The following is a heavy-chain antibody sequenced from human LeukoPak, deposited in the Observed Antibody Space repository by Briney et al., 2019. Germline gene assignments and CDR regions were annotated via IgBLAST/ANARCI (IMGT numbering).Heavy chain of an antibody. CDR3: AKERDLGYSYGLSDAFDI. Sequence: GGSLRLSCAASGFMFDDYAMHWVRQVPGKGLEWVSGITWNSGNIAYADSVKGRFTISRDNAKNSLYLQMNSLRAEDTALYYCAKERDLGYSYGLSDAFDIWGQGTMVTVSS. J-gene: IGHJ3*02. V-gene: IGHV3-9*01. CDR2: ITWNSGNI. CDR1: GFMFDDYA. D-gene: IGHD5-18*01.